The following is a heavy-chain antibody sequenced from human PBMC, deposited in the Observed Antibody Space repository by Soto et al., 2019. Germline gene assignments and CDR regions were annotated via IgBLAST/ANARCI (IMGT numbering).Heavy chain of an antibody. CDR2: IWYDGSNK. D-gene: IGHD3-9*01. J-gene: IGHJ5*02. Sequence: GGSLRLSCAASGCPFISYGMHWVRQATGKGLEWVAVIWYDGSNKYYPGSVKGRFTISRENVKSSLYLQMNSLRDEDTAVYYCARDLLRYFDWLSNNWFDPWGQGTLVTVSS. V-gene: IGHV3-33*01. CDR1: GCPFISYG. CDR3: ARDLLRYFDWLSNNWFDP.